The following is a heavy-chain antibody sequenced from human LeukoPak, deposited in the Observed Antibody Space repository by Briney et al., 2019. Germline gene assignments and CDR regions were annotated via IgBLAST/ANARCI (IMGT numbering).Heavy chain of an antibody. CDR2: INPNSRGT. CDR3: ARAQYMITFGGVIVMSQGARDY. Sequence: ASVKVSCKASGYTFTGYYMHWVRQAPGQGLEWMGWINPNSRGTNYAQKFQGRVTMTRDTSISTAYMELSRLRSDDTAVYYCARAQYMITFGGVIVMSQGARDYWGQGTLVTVSS. CDR1: GYTFTGYY. D-gene: IGHD3-16*02. V-gene: IGHV1-2*02. J-gene: IGHJ4*02.